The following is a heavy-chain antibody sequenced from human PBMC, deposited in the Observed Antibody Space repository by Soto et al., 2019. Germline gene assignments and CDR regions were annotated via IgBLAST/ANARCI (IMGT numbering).Heavy chain of an antibody. J-gene: IGHJ4*02. CDR2: IGPNPANT. Sequence: EVQLLESGGGLVQPGGSLRLSCAASGFTFSTSGMLWVRQPPGEGLEWFSAIGPNPANTKYTDSLKGRFTISRDNSKNTVFLQMRTLRAEDTALYYCATARHCSSDACPAAEWGQGTLITVSS. V-gene: IGHV3-23*01. CDR3: ATARHCSSDACPAAE. CDR1: GFTFSTSG. D-gene: IGHD2-2*01.